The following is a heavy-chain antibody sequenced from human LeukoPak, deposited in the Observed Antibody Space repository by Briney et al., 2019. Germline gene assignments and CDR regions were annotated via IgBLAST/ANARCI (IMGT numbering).Heavy chain of an antibody. CDR3: ASSTGGMDV. D-gene: IGHD2-8*02. CDR2: ISSSSSYI. V-gene: IGHV3-21*01. Sequence: GGSLRLSCAASGFIFRTAWMNWVRQAPGKGLEWVSSISSSSSYIYYADSVKGRFTISRDNAKNSLYLQMNSLRAEDTAVYYCASSTGGMDVWGQGTTVTVSS. CDR1: GFIFRTAW. J-gene: IGHJ6*02.